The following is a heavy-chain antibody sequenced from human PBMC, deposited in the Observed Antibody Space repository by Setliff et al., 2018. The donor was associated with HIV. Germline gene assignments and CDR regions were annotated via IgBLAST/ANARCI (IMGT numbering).Heavy chain of an antibody. Sequence: SVKVSCKASGNTFSSYGITWVRQAPGQGLEWMGGTTPLLGTTNYAQKFQGRVTITTDESTNTVYMELSGLRSEDTAVYYCAREPISYRDFVVVAAAFDIWGQGTMVTVSS. CDR2: TTPLLGTT. J-gene: IGHJ3*02. CDR3: AREPISYRDFVVVAAAFDI. V-gene: IGHV1-69*05. CDR1: GNTFSSYG. D-gene: IGHD2-15*01.